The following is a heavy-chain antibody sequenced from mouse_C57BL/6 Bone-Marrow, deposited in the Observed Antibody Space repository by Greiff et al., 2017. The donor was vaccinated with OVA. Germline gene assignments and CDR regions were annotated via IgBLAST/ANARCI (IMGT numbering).Heavy chain of an antibody. J-gene: IGHJ3*01. CDR2: IDPENGDT. Sequence: EVMLVESGAELVRPGASVKLSCTASGFNIKDDYMHWVKQRPEQGLEWIGWIDPENGDTEYASKFQGKATITADTSSNTAYLQLSSLTTEATAVYYGTTGYDYPFAYWGQGTLVTVSA. CDR1: GFNIKDDY. V-gene: IGHV14-4*01. CDR3: TTGYDYPFAY. D-gene: IGHD2-4*01.